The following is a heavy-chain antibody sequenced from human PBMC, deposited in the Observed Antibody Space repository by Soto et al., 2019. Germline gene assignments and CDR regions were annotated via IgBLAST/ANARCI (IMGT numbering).Heavy chain of an antibody. V-gene: IGHV1-69*02. CDR3: TRAADSVGSGSSFDT. J-gene: IGHJ3*02. CDR1: VGTFSTYP. D-gene: IGHD3-10*01. Sequence: QVQLVQSGAEVKKPGSSVKVSCKTSVGTFSTYPITWLRQAPGQGLEWVGRIIPILDITDSAQKFQGRVTITADKSANAAYLDLSIQRSEDTAGYYCTRAADSVGSGSSFDTWGQWTMVTVSS. CDR2: IIPILDIT.